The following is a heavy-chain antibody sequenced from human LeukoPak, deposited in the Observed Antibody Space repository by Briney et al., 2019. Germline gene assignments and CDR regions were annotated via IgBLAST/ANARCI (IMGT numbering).Heavy chain of an antibody. D-gene: IGHD6-6*01. CDR3: AKVGGIAARLAYFDY. Sequence: GGSLRLSSAAPGFTFSSYGMHWVRQAPGKGLEWVAAIWYDGSNKYYADSVKGRFTISRDDSKNTLYLQMNSLRDEDTAVYYCAKVGGIAARLAYFDYWGQGTLVTVSS. V-gene: IGHV3-33*06. CDR2: IWYDGSNK. J-gene: IGHJ4*02. CDR1: GFTFSSYG.